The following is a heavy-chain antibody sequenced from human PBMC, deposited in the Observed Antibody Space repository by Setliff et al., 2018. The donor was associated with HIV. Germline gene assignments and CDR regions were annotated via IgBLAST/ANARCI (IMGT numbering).Heavy chain of an antibody. CDR3: ARHTIGVAAWSDGFDF. J-gene: IGHJ4*02. CDR2: VYYSGDT. V-gene: IGHV4-59*11. CDR1: GGSISSHY. Sequence: SETLSLTCSVSGGSISSHYWTWIRQSPGKGLEWIGSVYYSGDTDYNPSLKSRVSTSVDTSKNQFSLKLSSVTAADTAVYYCARHTIGVAAWSDGFDFWGQGRLVTVSS. D-gene: IGHD6-19*01.